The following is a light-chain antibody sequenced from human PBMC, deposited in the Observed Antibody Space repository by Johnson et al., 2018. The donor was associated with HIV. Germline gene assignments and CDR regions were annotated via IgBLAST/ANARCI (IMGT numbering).Light chain of an antibody. CDR1: SSNIGNNY. J-gene: IGLJ1*01. Sequence: SVLTQPPSVSAAPGQKVTISCSGSSSNIGNNYVSWYQQLPGTAPKLLIYENNKRPSGIPDRFSGSKSGTSATLDITGLQTGDEADYYCGTWDSGLGAVYVFGPGTKVTVL. CDR3: GTWDSGLGAVYV. V-gene: IGLV1-51*02. CDR2: ENN.